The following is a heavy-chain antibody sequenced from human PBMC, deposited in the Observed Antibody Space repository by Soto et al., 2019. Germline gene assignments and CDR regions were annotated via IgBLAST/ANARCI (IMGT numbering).Heavy chain of an antibody. CDR2: IYWDDDE. D-gene: IGHD2-15*01. Sequence: QITLKESGPTLVKPTQTLTLTCTFSGFSLRNSGVGVGWIRQSPGKALEWLALIYWDDDERYGPSLKTRLTITKDTSKNQVVLTMNNMDPVDTGTYYCAHKGGRGAGMDVWGQGTTFTVSS. CDR1: GFSLRNSGVG. V-gene: IGHV2-5*05. CDR3: AHKGGRGAGMDV. J-gene: IGHJ6*02.